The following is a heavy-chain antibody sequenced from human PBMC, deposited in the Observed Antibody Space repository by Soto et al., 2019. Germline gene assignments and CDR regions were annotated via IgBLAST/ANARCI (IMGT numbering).Heavy chain of an antibody. CDR1: GFTFSSYW. D-gene: IGHD3-3*01. CDR3: ARDPHRGTYYDFWSGYYRGGSDYYYYGMDV. V-gene: IGHV3-7*01. Sequence: PGGSLRLSCAASGFTFSSYWMSWVRQAPGKGLEWVANIKQDGSEKYYVDSVKGRFTISRDNAKNSLDLQMNSLRAEDTAVYYCARDPHRGTYYDFWSGYYRGGSDYYYYGMDVWGQGTTVTVSS. CDR2: IKQDGSEK. J-gene: IGHJ6*02.